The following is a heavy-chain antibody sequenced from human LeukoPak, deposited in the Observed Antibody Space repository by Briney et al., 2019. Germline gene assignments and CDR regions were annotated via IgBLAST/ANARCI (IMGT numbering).Heavy chain of an antibody. V-gene: IGHV4-39*01. CDR3: ARSIIGTRSKFDY. Sequence: SETLSLTCTVSGGSISSSNSYWGWIRQPPGKGLEWVGSIFYSGSTFYNPSLKSRVTISVDTSKNQFSLRLSSVTAADTAVYYCARSIIGTRSKFDYWGQGTLVTVSS. J-gene: IGHJ4*02. D-gene: IGHD1/OR15-1a*01. CDR1: GGSISSSNSY. CDR2: IFYSGST.